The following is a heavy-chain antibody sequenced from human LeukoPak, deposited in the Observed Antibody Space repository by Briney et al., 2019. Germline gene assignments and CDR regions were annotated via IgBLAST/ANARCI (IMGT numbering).Heavy chain of an antibody. J-gene: IGHJ4*02. D-gene: IGHD3-22*01. CDR1: GYTFTSYG. Sequence: ASVKVSCKASGYTFTSYGISGVRQAPGQGLEWMGWISAYNGNTNYSQKLQGRVTMTTDTSTSTAYMELSRLRSDDTAVYYCARDFKDYYDSSGYPGDYWGQGTLVTVSS. V-gene: IGHV1-18*01. CDR2: ISAYNGNT. CDR3: ARDFKDYYDSSGYPGDY.